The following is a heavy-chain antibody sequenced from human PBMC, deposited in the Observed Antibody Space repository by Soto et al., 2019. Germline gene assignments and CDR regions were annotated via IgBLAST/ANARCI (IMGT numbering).Heavy chain of an antibody. CDR1: GGTFSSYA. V-gene: IGHV1-69*13. Sequence: SVKVSCKASGGTFSSYAISWVRQAPGQGLEWVGGIIPIFGTANYAQKFQGRVTTTADESTSTAYMELSSLRSEDTAVYYCARRDCSGGSCYSAWFDPWGQGTLVTVSS. CDR3: ARRDCSGGSCYSAWFDP. CDR2: IIPIFGTA. J-gene: IGHJ5*02. D-gene: IGHD2-15*01.